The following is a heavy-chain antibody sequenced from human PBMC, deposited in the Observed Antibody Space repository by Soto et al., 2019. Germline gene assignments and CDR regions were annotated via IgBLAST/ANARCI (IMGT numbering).Heavy chain of an antibody. CDR1: GYSFTSYW. CDR2: IYPGDSDT. V-gene: IGHV5-51*01. Sequence: GESLKISCKGSGYSFTSYWIGWVRQMPGKGLEWMGIIYPGDSDTRYSPSFQGQVTISADKSISTAYLQWSSLKASDTAVYYCARMRAYHYDSSGHPGAFDIWGQGTMVTVSS. CDR3: ARMRAYHYDSSGHPGAFDI. D-gene: IGHD3-22*01. J-gene: IGHJ3*02.